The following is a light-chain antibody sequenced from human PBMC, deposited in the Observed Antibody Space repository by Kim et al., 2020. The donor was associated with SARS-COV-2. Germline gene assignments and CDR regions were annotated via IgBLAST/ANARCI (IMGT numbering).Light chain of an antibody. Sequence: ASVGDRGTITWRASQDMSNYLAWFQLKPGKAPKLLIYAASALQPGVPSRFSGSGSGTDFTLTVTSLQPEDVATYYCQKCDSAPWTFGQGTKVDIK. V-gene: IGKV1-27*01. CDR2: AAS. CDR3: QKCDSAPWT. J-gene: IGKJ1*01. CDR1: QDMSNY.